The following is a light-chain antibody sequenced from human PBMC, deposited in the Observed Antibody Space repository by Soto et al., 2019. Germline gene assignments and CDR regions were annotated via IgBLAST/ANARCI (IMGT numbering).Light chain of an antibody. Sequence: QSVLTQPASVSGSPGQSITISCTETSSDIDAYNYVSWYQQHPGKAPKLMIYDVSNRPSGISNRFSGSKSGNTASLTISGLQAEDEADYYCGSYTTSSNYVFGTGTKVTVL. V-gene: IGLV2-14*01. CDR2: DVS. CDR3: GSYTTSSNYV. J-gene: IGLJ1*01. CDR1: SSDIDAYNY.